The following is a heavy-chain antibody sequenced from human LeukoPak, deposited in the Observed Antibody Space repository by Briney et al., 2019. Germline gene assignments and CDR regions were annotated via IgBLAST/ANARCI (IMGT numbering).Heavy chain of an antibody. V-gene: IGHV1-18*01. Sequence: ASVKVSCKASGYRFSSYGISWVRQAPGQGLEWMGWISAYNGNTKNAQKLQGRVTLTTDTSTSTAYMELRSLRSDDTAVYYCARDESSGTYYFNYWGQGTLVTVSS. J-gene: IGHJ4*02. CDR2: ISAYNGNT. CDR1: GYRFSSYG. CDR3: ARDESSGTYYFNY. D-gene: IGHD1-26*01.